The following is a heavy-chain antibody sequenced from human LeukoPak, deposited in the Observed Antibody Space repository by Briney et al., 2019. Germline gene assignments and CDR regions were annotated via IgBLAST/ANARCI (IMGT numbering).Heavy chain of an antibody. D-gene: IGHD3-3*01. J-gene: IGHJ4*02. CDR2: IKQGGSEK. Sequence: GGSLRLSCAASGFTFGTHWMSWVRQAPGKGLEWVANIKQGGSEKYYVDSVEGRFTISRDNAKNSLYLQMNSLRAEDSAVYYCARQNLEWSPYFDYWGQGTLVTVSS. CDR3: ARQNLEWSPYFDY. V-gene: IGHV3-7*01. CDR1: GFTFGTHW.